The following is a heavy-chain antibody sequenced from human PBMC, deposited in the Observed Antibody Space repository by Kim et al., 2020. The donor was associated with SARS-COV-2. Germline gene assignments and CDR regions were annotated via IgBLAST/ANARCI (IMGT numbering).Heavy chain of an antibody. V-gene: IGHV3-30-3*01. J-gene: IGHJ4*01. CDR3: ARDLPNCSGGSCYMYYF. D-gene: IGHD2-15*01. Sequence: GGSLRLSCAASGFTFSSCAIHWVRQAPGKGLEWVAVISYDGSNKNYADSVKGRFTISRDNAKNSLYLQMHSLRAEDTAVYFCARDLPNCSGGSCYMYYF. CDR1: GFTFSSCA. CDR2: ISYDGSNK.